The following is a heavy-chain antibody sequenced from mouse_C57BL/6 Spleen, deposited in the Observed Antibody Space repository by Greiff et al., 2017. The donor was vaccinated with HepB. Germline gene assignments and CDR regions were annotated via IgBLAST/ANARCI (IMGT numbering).Heavy chain of an antibody. CDR2: ISYDGSN. CDR3: AREDYDYDGGY. CDR1: GYSITSGYY. Sequence: EVKLVESGPGLVKPSQSLSLTCSVTGYSITSGYYWNWIRQFPGNKLEWMGYISYDGSNNYNPSLKNRISITRDTSKNQFFLKLNSVTTEDTATYYCAREDYDYDGGYWGQGTLVTVSA. J-gene: IGHJ3*01. D-gene: IGHD2-4*01. V-gene: IGHV3-6*01.